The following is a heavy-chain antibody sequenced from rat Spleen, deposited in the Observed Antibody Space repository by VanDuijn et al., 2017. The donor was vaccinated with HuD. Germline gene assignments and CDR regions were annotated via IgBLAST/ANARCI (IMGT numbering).Heavy chain of an antibody. CDR3: ARPYNYGGPMDA. CDR1: GFNFNDYW. Sequence: EVKLVESGGGLVQPGRSLKLSCAASGFNFNDYWMGWVRQAPGKGLKWIGEINKDSSTIKYSPSLKDKFTISRDNAQNTLYLQMSKLGSEDTAIYYCARPYNYGGPMDAWGQGASVTVSS. D-gene: IGHD1-11*01. V-gene: IGHV4-2*01. CDR2: INKDSSTI. J-gene: IGHJ4*01.